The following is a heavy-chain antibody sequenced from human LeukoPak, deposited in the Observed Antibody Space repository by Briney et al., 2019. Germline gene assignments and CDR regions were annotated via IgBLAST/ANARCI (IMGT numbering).Heavy chain of an antibody. Sequence: GGSLRLSCAASGFTFNTYSMNWVRQAPGKGLEWVSYISSSSSTIYYADSVKGRFTISRDNAKNSLYLQMNSLRAEDTAVYYCARGYYYGLDVWDQGTTVTVSS. V-gene: IGHV3-48*04. CDR3: ARGYYYGLDV. CDR1: GFTFNTYS. CDR2: ISSSSSTI. J-gene: IGHJ6*02.